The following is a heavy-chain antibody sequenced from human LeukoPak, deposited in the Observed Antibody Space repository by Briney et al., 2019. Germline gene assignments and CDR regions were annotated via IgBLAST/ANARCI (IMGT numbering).Heavy chain of an antibody. J-gene: IGHJ5*02. V-gene: IGHV4-30-4*08. Sequence: SETLSLTCTVSGGSISSGDYYWSWIRQPPGKGLEWIGYIYYSGSTYYNPSLKSRVTISVDTSKNQFPLKLSSVTAADTAVYYCVRDPKSAVAADWFDPWGQGTLVTVSS. D-gene: IGHD6-19*01. CDR1: GGSISSGDYY. CDR2: IYYSGST. CDR3: VRDPKSAVAADWFDP.